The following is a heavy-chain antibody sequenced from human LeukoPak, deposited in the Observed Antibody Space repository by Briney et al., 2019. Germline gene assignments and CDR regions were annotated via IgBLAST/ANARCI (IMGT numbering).Heavy chain of an antibody. CDR2: IYYSGST. J-gene: IGHJ4*02. D-gene: IGHD2-15*01. CDR3: ARVGDCSGGSCYSALSY. CDR1: GGSISSGGYY. Sequence: PSQTLPLTCTVSGGSISSGGYYWSWIRQHPGKGLEWIGYIYYSGSTYYNPSLKSRVTISVDTSKNQFSLKLSSVTAADTAVYYCARVGDCSGGSCYSALSYWGQGTLVTVSS. V-gene: IGHV4-31*03.